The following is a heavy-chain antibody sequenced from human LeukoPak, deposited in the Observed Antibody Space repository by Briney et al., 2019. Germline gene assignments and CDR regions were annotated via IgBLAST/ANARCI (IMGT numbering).Heavy chain of an antibody. CDR3: ARVALYFKGYRPIYYYMDV. CDR2: INHSGST. CDR1: GGSFSGYY. J-gene: IGHJ6*03. V-gene: IGHV4-34*01. Sequence: SETLSLTCAVYGGSFSGYYWSWIRQPPGKGLEWIGEINHSGSTNYNPSLKSRVTISVDTSKNQFSLKLSSVTAADTAVYYCARVALYFKGYRPIYYYMDVWGKGTTVTVSS. D-gene: IGHD5-18*01.